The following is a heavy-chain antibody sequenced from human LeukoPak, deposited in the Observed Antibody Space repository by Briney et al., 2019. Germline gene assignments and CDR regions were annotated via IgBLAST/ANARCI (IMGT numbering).Heavy chain of an antibody. Sequence: SETLSLTCTVSGGPISSLYWSWLRQPPGKGLEWIGYVHHSGSTNYNPSLKSRVTISIDTSKNQFSLKLSPVTAADTAVYYCARGYYDNSGYSNPFDYWGQGTLVTVSS. CDR2: VHHSGST. V-gene: IGHV4-59*11. D-gene: IGHD3-22*01. J-gene: IGHJ4*02. CDR3: ARGYYDNSGYSNPFDY. CDR1: GGPISSLY.